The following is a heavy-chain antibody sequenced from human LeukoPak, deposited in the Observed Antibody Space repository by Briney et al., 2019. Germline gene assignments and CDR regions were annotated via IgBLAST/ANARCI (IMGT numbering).Heavy chain of an antibody. D-gene: IGHD3-16*02. CDR2: INHSGTT. CDR1: GGSFSGNY. V-gene: IGHV4-34*01. J-gene: IGHJ4*02. CDR3: ASYYVWGSYRPYYFDY. Sequence: SETVSLTCAVYGGSFSGNYWSWIRQPPGKGLEWIGEINHSGTTNYNPSLKSRVTMSVDTSKKQFSLKLSSVTAADTAVYYCASYYVWGSYRPYYFDYWGQGTLVTVSS.